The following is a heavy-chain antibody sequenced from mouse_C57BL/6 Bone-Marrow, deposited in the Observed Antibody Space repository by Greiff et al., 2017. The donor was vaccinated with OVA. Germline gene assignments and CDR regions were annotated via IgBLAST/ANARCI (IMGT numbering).Heavy chain of an antibody. CDR1: GYAFSSSW. V-gene: IGHV1-82*01. Sequence: QVQLKESGPELVKPGASVKISCKASGYAFSSSWMNWVKQRPGKGLEWLGRIYPGDGDTNYNGKFKGKATLPADKSSSTAYMQLSSLTSEDSAVYFCARHEDGYYASYFDYWGQGTTLTVSS. CDR2: IYPGDGDT. CDR3: ARHEDGYYASYFDY. D-gene: IGHD2-3*01. J-gene: IGHJ2*01.